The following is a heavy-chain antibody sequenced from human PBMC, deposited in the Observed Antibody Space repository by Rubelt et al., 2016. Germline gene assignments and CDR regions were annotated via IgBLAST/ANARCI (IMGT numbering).Heavy chain of an antibody. J-gene: IGHJ5*02. CDR2: INHSGST. CDR3: ARGVTTVTTPWFDP. CDR1: GGSFSGYY. Sequence: QVQLQQWGAGLLKPSETLSLTCAVYGGSFSGYYWSWIRQPPGKGLEWIGAINHSGSTNYNPSLKGRGTRSVETSKNQFSLKLSSVTAADTAVYYCARGVTTVTTPWFDPWGQGTLVTVSS. V-gene: IGHV4-34*01. D-gene: IGHD4-17*01.